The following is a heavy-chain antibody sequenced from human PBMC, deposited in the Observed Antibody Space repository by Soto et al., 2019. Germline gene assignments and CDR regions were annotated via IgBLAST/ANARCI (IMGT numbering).Heavy chain of an antibody. Sequence: ASVTVSRKASGYSFTDYHIHWVRQAPGQGLEWLGRINPKRGGTSTAQKFQGWGTMTTDTSISTASMALTSLTADDTAIYYCARGDSTDCSNGVCSFFYNHEMDVWG. V-gene: IGHV1-2*04. CDR3: ARGDSTDCSNGVCSFFYNHEMDV. D-gene: IGHD2-8*01. CDR1: GYSFTDYH. J-gene: IGHJ6*02. CDR2: INPKRGGT.